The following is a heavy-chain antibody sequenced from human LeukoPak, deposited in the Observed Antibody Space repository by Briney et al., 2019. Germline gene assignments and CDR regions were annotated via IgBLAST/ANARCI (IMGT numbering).Heavy chain of an antibody. Sequence: QPGGSLRLSCAASGFTFSSFWMSWVRQAPGKGMEWVAKIKQEGSEKYYVDSVKGRFTISRDNAKNSLYLQMNSLRAEDTAVCYCAGESVYYYDSSGYYYSIDAFDIWGQGTMVTVSS. D-gene: IGHD3-22*01. V-gene: IGHV3-7*01. CDR3: AGESVYYYDSSGYYYSIDAFDI. CDR2: IKQEGSEK. CDR1: GFTFSSFW. J-gene: IGHJ3*02.